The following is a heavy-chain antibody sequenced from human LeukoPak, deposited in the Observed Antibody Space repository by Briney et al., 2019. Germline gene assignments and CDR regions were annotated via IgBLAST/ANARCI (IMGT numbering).Heavy chain of an antibody. D-gene: IGHD3-22*01. Sequence: PSQTLSLTCTVSGGSISSGGYYWSWIRQPPGKGLEWIGYIYHSGSTYYNPSLKSRVTISVDRSKNQFSLKLSSVTAADTAVYYCARQEGYYYDSSGYYYTFDAFDIWGQGTMVTASS. CDR2: IYHSGST. J-gene: IGHJ3*02. V-gene: IGHV4-30-2*01. CDR3: ARQEGYYYDSSGYYYTFDAFDI. CDR1: GGSISSGGYY.